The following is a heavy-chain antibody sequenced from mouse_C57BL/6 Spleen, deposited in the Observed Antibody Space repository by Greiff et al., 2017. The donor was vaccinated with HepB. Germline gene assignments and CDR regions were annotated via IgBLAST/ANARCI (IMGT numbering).Heavy chain of an antibody. CDR3: ARHPIDYDYDGRFAY. CDR2: ISGGGGNT. CDR1: GFTFSSYT. D-gene: IGHD2-4*01. Sequence: DVKLVESGGGLVKPGGSLKLSCAASGFTFSSYTMSWVRQTPEKRLEWVATISGGGGNTYYPDSVKGRFTISRDNAKNTLYLQMSSLRSEDTALYYCARHPIDYDYDGRFAYWGQGTLVTVSA. V-gene: IGHV5-9*01. J-gene: IGHJ3*01.